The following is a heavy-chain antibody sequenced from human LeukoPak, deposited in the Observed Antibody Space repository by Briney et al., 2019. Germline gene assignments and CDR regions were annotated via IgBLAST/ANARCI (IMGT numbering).Heavy chain of an antibody. D-gene: IGHD1-26*01. CDR1: GFTFSTYA. V-gene: IGHV3-23*01. CDR3: AKNRGAGSRYYYHMNV. J-gene: IGHJ6*03. CDR2: ISGSGGGT. Sequence: PGGSLRLSCAASGFTFSTYAMSWVRQAAGKGLEWVSLISGSGGGTYYADSVKGRFTISRDNSKNTLYLQLNSLRVEDTAVYYCAKNRGAGSRYYYHMNVWGKGTTVTVSS.